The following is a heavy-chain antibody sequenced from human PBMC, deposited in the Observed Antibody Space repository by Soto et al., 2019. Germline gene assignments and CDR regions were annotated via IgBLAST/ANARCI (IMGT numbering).Heavy chain of an antibody. J-gene: IGHJ3*02. D-gene: IGHD6-19*01. CDR3: AGLLYSSGWYSVYDVFDI. CDR2: ISAYNGNT. Sequence: GASVKVSCKASGYTFTSYGISWVRQAPGQGLEWMGWISAYNGNTNYAQKLQGRVTMTTDTSTSTAYMELRSLRSDDTAVYYCAGLLYSSGWYSVYDVFDIWGQGTMVTVSS. V-gene: IGHV1-18*01. CDR1: GYTFTSYG.